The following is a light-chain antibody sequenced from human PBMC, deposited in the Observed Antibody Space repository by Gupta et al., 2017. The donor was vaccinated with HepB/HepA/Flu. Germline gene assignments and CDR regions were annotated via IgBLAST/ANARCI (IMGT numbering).Light chain of an antibody. V-gene: IGLV1-40*01. CDR2: GNS. CDR3: QSYDSSLSGAV. CDR1: SSNFGAVYD. J-gene: IGLJ2*01. Sequence: SVLTQPPSVSGPPRPRVTISCNGSSSNFGAVYDVPWYQQLPGTPPKLIIYGNSNRPSGVPDRFSGSKSGTSASLAITGLQADDEADYYCQSYDSSLSGAVFGGGTKLTVL.